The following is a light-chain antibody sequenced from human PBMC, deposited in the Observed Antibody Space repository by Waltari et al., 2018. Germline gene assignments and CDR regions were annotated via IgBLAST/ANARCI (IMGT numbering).Light chain of an antibody. CDR3: QQVKTYPLT. V-gene: IGKV1-9*01. CDR1: QDISSY. Sequence: RITITCRASQDISSYLAWYQQKPGRAPKVLISGASSLQSGVASRFSGSGSGTEFNLTISSLQPEDFATYYCQQVKTYPLTFGGGTKVEIK. CDR2: GAS. J-gene: IGKJ4*01.